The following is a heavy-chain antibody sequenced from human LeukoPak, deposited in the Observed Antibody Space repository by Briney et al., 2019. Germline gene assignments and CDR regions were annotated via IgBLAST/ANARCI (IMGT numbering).Heavy chain of an antibody. D-gene: IGHD2-21*01. Sequence: GGSLRLSCTVSGFTFGDYAVSWFRQAPGKGLEWVGFIRNKDYGGTTEYAAPVKGRFTISKDDSKNIAYLQMNSLKIEDTAVYYCSVVSYSDYWGQGTLVTVSS. CDR1: GFTFGDYA. CDR2: IRNKDYGGTT. J-gene: IGHJ4*02. CDR3: SVVSYSDY. V-gene: IGHV3-49*03.